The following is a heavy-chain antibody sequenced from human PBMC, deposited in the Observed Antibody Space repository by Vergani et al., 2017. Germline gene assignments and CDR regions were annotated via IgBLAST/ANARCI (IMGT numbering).Heavy chain of an antibody. CDR2: INPSGGST. CDR3: ARDSRYCSSTSCYVGRDWFDP. V-gene: IGHV1-46*01. J-gene: IGHJ5*02. Sequence: QVQLVQSGAEVKKPGASVKVSCKASGYTFTSYYMHWVRQASGQGLEWMGIINPSGGSTSYAQKFQGRVTMTRDTSTSTVYMELSSLRSEDTAAYYCARDSRYCSSTSCYVGRDWFDPWGQGTLVTVSS. CDR1: GYTFTSYY. D-gene: IGHD2-2*01.